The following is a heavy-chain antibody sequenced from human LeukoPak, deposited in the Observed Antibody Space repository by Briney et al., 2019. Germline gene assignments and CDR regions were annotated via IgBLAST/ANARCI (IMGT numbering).Heavy chain of an antibody. CDR3: AKEVPPDIVVVPAAVPATDY. J-gene: IGHJ4*02. CDR2: ISGSGGST. D-gene: IGHD2-2*01. Sequence: GGSLRLSCAASGFTFSSYAMSWVRQAPGKGLEWVSAISGSGGSTYYADSVKGRFTISGDNSKNTLYLQMNSLRAEDTAVYYCAKEVPPDIVVVPAAVPATDYWGQGTLVTVSS. V-gene: IGHV3-23*01. CDR1: GFTFSSYA.